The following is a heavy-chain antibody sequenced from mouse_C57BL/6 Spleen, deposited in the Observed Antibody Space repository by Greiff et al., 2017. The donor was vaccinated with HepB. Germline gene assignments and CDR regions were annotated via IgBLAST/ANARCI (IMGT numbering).Heavy chain of an antibody. J-gene: IGHJ3*01. CDR3: ARGGIYYGNHPFAY. V-gene: IGHV3-6*01. CDR1: GYSITSGYY. Sequence: DVQLQESGPGLVKPSQSLSLTCSVTGYSITSGYYWNWIRQFPGNKLEWMGYISYDGSNNYNPSLKNRIPITRDTSKNQFFLKLNSVTTEDTATYYCARGGIYYGNHPFAYWGQGTLVTVSA. D-gene: IGHD2-1*01. CDR2: ISYDGSN.